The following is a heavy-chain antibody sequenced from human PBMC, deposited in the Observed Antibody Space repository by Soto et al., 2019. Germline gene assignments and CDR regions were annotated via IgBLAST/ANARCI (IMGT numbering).Heavy chain of an antibody. Sequence: EVKLVPSGAEVKKPGEALRISCTGSGYSFTSYWISWLLQMPGKGLEWMWRIDPSDTYTNYRPSIQGHVTISADKSISSAYLQWSSLKASDTAMYYCARRGAQFGELLAVNDNWFDPWGQGTLVTVSS. CDR1: GYSFTSYW. CDR2: IDPSDTYT. V-gene: IGHV5-10-1*01. CDR3: ARRGAQFGELLAVNDNWFDP. D-gene: IGHD3-10*01. J-gene: IGHJ5*02.